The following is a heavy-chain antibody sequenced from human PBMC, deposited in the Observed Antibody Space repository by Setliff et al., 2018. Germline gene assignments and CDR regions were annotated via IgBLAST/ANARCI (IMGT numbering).Heavy chain of an antibody. D-gene: IGHD5-12*01. CDR2: INTNTGNP. J-gene: IGHJ6*03. CDR1: GYTFTTYA. CDR3: ARASRYGTIKYRGDYYMDV. Sequence: ASVKVSCKASGYTFTTYAMIWMRQAPGQGPEWMGWINTNTGNPSYAQGFTGRFVFSLDTSVSTAYLQISSLKADDTAVYYCARASRYGTIKYRGDYYMDVWGNGTTVTVSS. V-gene: IGHV7-4-1*02.